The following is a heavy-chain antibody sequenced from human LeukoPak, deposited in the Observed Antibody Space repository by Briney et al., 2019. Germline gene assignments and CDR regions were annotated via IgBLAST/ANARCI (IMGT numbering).Heavy chain of an antibody. Sequence: GASVKVSYKASGYTFTSYYMHWVRQAPGQGLEWMGIINPSGGSTSYAQKFQGRVTMTRDTSTSTVYMELSSLRSEDTAVYYCARDTVVVPAAIYSFDHWGQGTLVTVSS. D-gene: IGHD2-2*02. CDR1: GYTFTSYY. CDR2: INPSGGST. V-gene: IGHV1-46*01. J-gene: IGHJ4*02. CDR3: ARDTVVVPAAIYSFDH.